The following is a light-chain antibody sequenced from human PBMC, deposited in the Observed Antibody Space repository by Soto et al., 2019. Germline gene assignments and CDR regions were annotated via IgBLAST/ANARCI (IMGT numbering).Light chain of an antibody. CDR3: SAFTSSNTVM. J-gene: IGLJ3*02. V-gene: IGLV2-14*01. CDR2: QVT. CDR1: NSDVGAFNS. Sequence: QSALTQPASVSGSSGQSITISCTGTNSDVGAFNSVSWYQQHSGKAPILIISQVTNRPSGISDRFSGSKSANTASLTISGLQAEDAADYYCSAFTSSNTVMFGGGNKLTVL.